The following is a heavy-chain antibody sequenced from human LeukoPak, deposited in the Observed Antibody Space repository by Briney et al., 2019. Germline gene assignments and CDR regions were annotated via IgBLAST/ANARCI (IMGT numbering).Heavy chain of an antibody. D-gene: IGHD4/OR15-4a*01. J-gene: IGHJ4*02. CDR2: ISGSGDNS. Sequence: PGGSLRLSCAASGLTFSSYAMGWVRLAPGKGLEWVSLISGSGDNSYYADSVKGRFTISRDNSKNTLYLQMSSLRAEDTALYYCAKCLGDGTNYYFAHWGQGTLVTVSS. CDR1: GLTFSSYA. V-gene: IGHV3-23*01. CDR3: AKCLGDGTNYYFAH.